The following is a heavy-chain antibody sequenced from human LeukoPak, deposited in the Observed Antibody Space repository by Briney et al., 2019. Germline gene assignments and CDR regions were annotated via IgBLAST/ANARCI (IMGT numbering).Heavy chain of an antibody. V-gene: IGHV4-4*07. CDR3: AKDRNYYGSGSYCPSDY. CDR2: IYNSGST. CDR1: GGSISNYY. D-gene: IGHD3-10*01. J-gene: IGHJ4*02. Sequence: SETLSLTCNVSGGSISNYYWSWIRQPAGKGLEWIGRIYNSGSTSYNPSLKSRVTMSVNTSKNQFSLKLTSVTAADTAVYYCAKDRNYYGSGSYCPSDYWGQGTLVTVSS.